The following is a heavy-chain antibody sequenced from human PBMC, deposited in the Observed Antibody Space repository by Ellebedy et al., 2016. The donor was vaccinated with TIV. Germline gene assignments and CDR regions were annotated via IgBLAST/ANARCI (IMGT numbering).Heavy chain of an antibody. CDR3: ARISLAAAGPSNAFDI. Sequence: KVSXXGSGYSFTSYWIGWVRQMPGKGLEWMGIIYPGDSDTRYSPSFQGQVTISADKSISTAYLQWSSLKASDTAMYYCARISLAAAGPSNAFDIWGQGTMVTVSS. CDR1: GYSFTSYW. V-gene: IGHV5-51*01. D-gene: IGHD6-13*01. J-gene: IGHJ3*02. CDR2: IYPGDSDT.